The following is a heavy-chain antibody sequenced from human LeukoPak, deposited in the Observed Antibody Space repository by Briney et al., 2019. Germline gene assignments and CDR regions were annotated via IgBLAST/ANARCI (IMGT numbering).Heavy chain of an antibody. CDR1: GGSISSGDYY. J-gene: IGHJ5*02. CDR2: IYYSGST. V-gene: IGHV4-30-4*01. Sequence: SQTLSLTCTVSGGSISSGDYYWSWIRQPPGKGLEWIGYIYYSGSTYYNPSLKSRVTISVDTSKNQFSLKLSSVTAADTAVYYCARAGISSSWYGWFDPWGQGTLVTVSS. D-gene: IGHD6-13*01. CDR3: ARAGISSSWYGWFDP.